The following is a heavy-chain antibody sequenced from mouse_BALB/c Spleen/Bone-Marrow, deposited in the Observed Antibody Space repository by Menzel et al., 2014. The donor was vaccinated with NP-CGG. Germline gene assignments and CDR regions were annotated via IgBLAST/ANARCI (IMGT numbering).Heavy chain of an antibody. Sequence: VQLKESGPELVKPGASVKISCKTSGYTFTEYTMHWVKQSHGKSLERIGGINPNNGGTSYNQKFKGKATLTVDKSSSTAYMELRSLTSEDSAVYYCARKEYGYDRYFDVWGAGTTVTVSS. V-gene: IGHV1-18*01. CDR3: ARKEYGYDRYFDV. CDR2: INPNNGGT. J-gene: IGHJ1*01. CDR1: GYTFTEYT. D-gene: IGHD2-2*01.